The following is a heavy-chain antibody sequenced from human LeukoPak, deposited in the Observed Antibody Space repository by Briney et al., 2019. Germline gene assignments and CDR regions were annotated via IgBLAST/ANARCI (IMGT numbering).Heavy chain of an antibody. D-gene: IGHD5-18*01. Sequence: GGSLTLSCAASGFTFSSYGMHWVRQAPGKGLEWVAFIRYDGSNKYYADSVKGRFTISRDNSKNTLYLQMNSLRAEDTAVYYCAKEGNTAMDAFEIWGQGTMVTVSS. V-gene: IGHV3-30*02. CDR2: IRYDGSNK. CDR1: GFTFSSYG. J-gene: IGHJ3*02. CDR3: AKEGNTAMDAFEI.